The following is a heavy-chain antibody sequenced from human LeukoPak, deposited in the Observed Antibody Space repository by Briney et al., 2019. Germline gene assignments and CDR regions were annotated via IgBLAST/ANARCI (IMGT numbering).Heavy chain of an antibody. CDR2: IYHSGST. CDR1: GGAIRISNW. D-gene: IGHD2-2*01. V-gene: IGHV4-4*02. Sequence: SGTLSLTCAVCGGAIRISNWCSWVRQPPGKGLEWIGEIYHSGSTNYNPSLKSRVTISVDKSKNQFSLKLSSVTAADTAVYYCARLSLYQKNYYFDYWGQGTLVTVSS. CDR3: ARLSLYQKNYYFDY. J-gene: IGHJ4*02.